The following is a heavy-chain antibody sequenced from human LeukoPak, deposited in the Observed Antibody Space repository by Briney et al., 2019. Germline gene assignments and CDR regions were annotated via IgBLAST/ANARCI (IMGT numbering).Heavy chain of an antibody. CDR2: INPNSGGT. D-gene: IGHD3-22*01. V-gene: IGHV1-2*06. CDR1: GYTFTGYY. Sequence: ASVKVSCKASGYTFTGYYMHWVRQAPGQGLEWMGRINPNSGGTNYAQKFQGRVTMTRDTSISTAYMELSRLRSDDTAAYYCARAADSGSTYYFDYWGQGTLVTVSS. CDR3: ARAADSGSTYYFDY. J-gene: IGHJ4*02.